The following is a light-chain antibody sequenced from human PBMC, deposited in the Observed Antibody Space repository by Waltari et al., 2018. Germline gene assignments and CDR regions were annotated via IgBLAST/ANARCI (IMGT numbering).Light chain of an antibody. CDR1: QSVLLTSTNKNY. CDR3: QHYHSIPRT. Sequence: DIVMTQSPDSLAVSLGERATINCKSSQSVLLTSTNKNYLNWYQQKPGQPPKMLIYWASTRESGVPDRVSGSGSGTDFTLTISSLQAEDVAVYYCQHYHSIPRTFGQGTKVEIK. V-gene: IGKV4-1*01. J-gene: IGKJ1*01. CDR2: WAS.